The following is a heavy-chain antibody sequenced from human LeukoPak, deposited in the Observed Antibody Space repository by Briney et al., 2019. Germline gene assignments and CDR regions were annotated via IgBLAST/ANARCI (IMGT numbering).Heavy chain of an antibody. CDR3: ARDIGGTGRDYYYYGMDV. CDR1: GDSVSSNTAA. V-gene: IGHV6-1*01. J-gene: IGHJ6*02. Sequence: SQTLSLTCAISGDSVSSNTAAWNWIRQSPSRGLEWLGRTYYRSKWYNDYAVSVKSRITIDPDTSKNQFSLQLNSVTPEDTAVYYCARDIGGTGRDYYYYGMDVWGQGTTVTVSS. CDR2: TYYRSKWYN. D-gene: IGHD2-8*02.